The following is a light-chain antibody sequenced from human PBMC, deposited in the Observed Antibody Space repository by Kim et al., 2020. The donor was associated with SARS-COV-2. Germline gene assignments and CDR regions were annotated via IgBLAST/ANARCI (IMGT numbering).Light chain of an antibody. J-gene: IGLJ2*01. Sequence: VSPGQTATIPCSGDNLGGRYVSWYQQRPGQAPVLVMYQDIERPSGIPDRFSGSNSGNTATLTISGTQAMDEADYYCQAWDNNAAIFGGGTQLTVL. V-gene: IGLV3-1*01. CDR1: NLGGRY. CDR3: QAWDNNAAI. CDR2: QDI.